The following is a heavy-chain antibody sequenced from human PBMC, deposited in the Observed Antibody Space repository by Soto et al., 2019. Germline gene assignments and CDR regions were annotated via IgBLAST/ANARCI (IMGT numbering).Heavy chain of an antibody. D-gene: IGHD5-18*01. CDR2: ISYDGSNK. J-gene: IGHJ4*02. V-gene: IGHV3-30-3*01. Sequence: GGSLRLSCAASGFTFSSYAMHWVRQAPGKGLEWVAVISYDGSNKYYADSVKGRFTISRDNSKNTLYLQMNSLRAEDTAVYYSARDRRGYSYGSLGYWGQGTLVTVSS. CDR1: GFTFSSYA. CDR3: ARDRRGYSYGSLGY.